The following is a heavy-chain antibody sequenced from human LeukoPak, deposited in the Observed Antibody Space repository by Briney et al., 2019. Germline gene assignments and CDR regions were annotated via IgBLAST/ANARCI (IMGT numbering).Heavy chain of an antibody. CDR3: ARAYEYGWFDP. J-gene: IGHJ5*02. CDR1: GYTFTNYY. CDR2: VNPKSGAT. V-gene: IGHV1-2*02. Sequence: GASVKVSCKTSGYTFTNYYLHWLRQAPGQGLEWMGWVNPKSGATNYAQRFQGRVTMTWQTSISTGNMELSSLRSDDTAVYYCARAYEYGWFDPWGQGTLVTVSS. D-gene: IGHD4/OR15-4a*01.